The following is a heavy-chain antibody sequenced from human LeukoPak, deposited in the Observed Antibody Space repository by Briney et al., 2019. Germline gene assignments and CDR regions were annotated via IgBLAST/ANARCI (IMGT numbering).Heavy chain of an antibody. V-gene: IGHV3-48*04. CDR1: GFTFSSYS. CDR2: IGSGSYTI. CDR3: ARLSSSSGLGVDY. D-gene: IGHD6-6*01. Sequence: GGSLRLSCAASGFTFSSYSMNWVRQAPGKGLEWVSYIGSGSYTIYYADSVKGRFTISRDNANNSLYLQMNSLRAEDTAVYYCARLSSSSGLGVDYWGQGTLVTVSS. J-gene: IGHJ4*02.